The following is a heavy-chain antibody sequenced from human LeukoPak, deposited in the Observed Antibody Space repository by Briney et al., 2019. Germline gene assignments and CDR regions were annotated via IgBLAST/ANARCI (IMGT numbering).Heavy chain of an antibody. CDR1: GLTFRNYA. Sequence: GGSLRLSCAASGLTFRNYAVSWVRQAPGKGLEWVSVICANDGNTYYADAVKGRFTISRDNSKDTLYLQMDSLRAEDTAVYYCAKGSGSSCYSPCDYWGQGILVTVSS. CDR3: AKGSGSSCYSPCDY. J-gene: IGHJ4*02. V-gene: IGHV3-23*01. D-gene: IGHD2-15*01. CDR2: ICANDGNT.